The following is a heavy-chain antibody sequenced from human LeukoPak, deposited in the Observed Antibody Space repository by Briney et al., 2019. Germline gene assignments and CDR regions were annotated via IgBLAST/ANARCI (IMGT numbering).Heavy chain of an antibody. CDR1: GFTFDDYA. Sequence: GRSLRLSCAASGFTFDDYAMHWVRQAPGKGLEWVSGISWNSGSIGYADSVKGRFTISRDNAKNSLYLQMNSLRADDTAVYYCARGSSGSYYAYYYYYYMDVWGKGTTVTVSS. D-gene: IGHD3-10*01. CDR2: ISWNSGSI. J-gene: IGHJ6*03. V-gene: IGHV3-9*01. CDR3: ARGSSGSYYAYYYYYYMDV.